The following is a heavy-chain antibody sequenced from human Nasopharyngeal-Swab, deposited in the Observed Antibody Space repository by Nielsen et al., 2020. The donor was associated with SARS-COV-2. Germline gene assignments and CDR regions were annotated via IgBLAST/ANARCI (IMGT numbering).Heavy chain of an antibody. V-gene: IGHV3-23*01. J-gene: IGHJ4*02. CDR2: ISCSGGST. CDR3: AKDRGWLQFIAGDY. Sequence: GESLKISCAASGFTFSSYAMSWVRQAPGKGLEWVSAISCSGGSTYYADSVKGRFTISRDNSKNTLYLQMNSLRAEDTAVYYCAKDRGWLQFIAGDYWGQGTLVTVSS. D-gene: IGHD5-24*01. CDR1: GFTFSSYA.